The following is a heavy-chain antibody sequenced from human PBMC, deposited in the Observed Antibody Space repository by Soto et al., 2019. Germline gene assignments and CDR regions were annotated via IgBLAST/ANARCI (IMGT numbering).Heavy chain of an antibody. CDR1: GYTFTSYG. CDR2: ICAYNGNT. V-gene: IGHV1-18*01. CDR3: ARDAAVGLFDY. Sequence: QVQLVQSGAEVKKPGASVKVSCKASGYTFTSYGISWVRQAPGQGLEWMGWICAYNGNTNYVQKRQSIVTMTTATATSTAYMELRSLRSDDTAVDYCARDAAVGLFDYWGQGTLVTVSS. J-gene: IGHJ4*02. D-gene: IGHD1-26*01.